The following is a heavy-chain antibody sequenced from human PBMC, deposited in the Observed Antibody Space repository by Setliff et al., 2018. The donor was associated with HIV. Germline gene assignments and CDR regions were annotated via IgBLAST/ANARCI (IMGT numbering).Heavy chain of an antibody. Sequence: SETLSLTCAVFGGSFTDIGGSFTDYYWIWIRQTPEKGLEWIGDFYYSGTTYYNPSLKSRATISVDTSQNQFSLRLSSVTAADTAVYHCARFVLAWFDFSTGAVEVTDPYAFDFWGQGILVTVSS. CDR2: FYYSGTT. D-gene: IGHD2-21*02. V-gene: IGHV4-39*01. CDR1: GGSFTDIGGSFTDYY. J-gene: IGHJ4*02. CDR3: ARFVLAWFDFSTGAVEVTDPYAFDF.